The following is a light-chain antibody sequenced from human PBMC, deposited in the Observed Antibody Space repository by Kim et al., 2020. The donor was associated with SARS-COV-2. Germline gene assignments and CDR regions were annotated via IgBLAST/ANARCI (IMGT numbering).Light chain of an antibody. CDR2: EDN. CDR1: KVGDKY. Sequence: SYELTQPPSASVSPGQTATITCSGDKVGDKYVCWYQHRPGQSPAMIIYEDNKRPSGIPERFSGANSGNTATLTISETQAMDEADYYCQACDSLTAVVFGGGTQLTVL. J-gene: IGLJ2*01. V-gene: IGLV3-1*01. CDR3: QACDSLTAVV.